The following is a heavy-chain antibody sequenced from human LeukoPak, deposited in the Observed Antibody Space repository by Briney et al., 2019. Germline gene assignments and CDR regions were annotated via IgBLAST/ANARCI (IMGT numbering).Heavy chain of an antibody. D-gene: IGHD1-26*01. J-gene: IGHJ4*02. CDR1: GSTFSSYW. V-gene: IGHV3-7*01. CDR2: IKQDRSEK. CDR3: ARGRYSGTYFVDF. Sequence: GGSLRLSCAASGSTFSSYWMSWVRQAPGKGLEWVANIKQDRSEKYYVDSVKGRFTISRDNAKNSLYLQINSLRAEDTAVYYCARGRYSGTYFVDFWGQGTLVTVSS.